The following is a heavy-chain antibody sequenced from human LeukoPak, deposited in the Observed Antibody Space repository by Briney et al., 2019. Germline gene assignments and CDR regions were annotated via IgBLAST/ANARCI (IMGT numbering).Heavy chain of an antibody. CDR3: ARHDSGDSFDY. CDR1: GFTFGNYE. Sequence: GGSLRLSCTASGFTFGNYEMNWVRQAPGKGLKWISYISNGAATIHYADSVKGRFTISRDNAKNSLSLHMNSLRVEDTAVYYCARHDSGDSFDYWGQGTLVTVSS. J-gene: IGHJ4*02. CDR2: ISNGAATI. D-gene: IGHD4/OR15-4a*01. V-gene: IGHV3-48*03.